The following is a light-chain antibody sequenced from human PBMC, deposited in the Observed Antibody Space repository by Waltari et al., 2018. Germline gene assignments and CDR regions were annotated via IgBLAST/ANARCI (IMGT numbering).Light chain of an antibody. CDR2: VNSDGRH. CDR1: SGHSSNV. V-gene: IGLV4-69*01. J-gene: IGLJ3*02. CDR3: QTGGHGTWV. Sequence: QLVVTQSPSASAPLGASVKLTCTLSSGHSSNVIAWLQQRPAKGPRYLMKVNSDGRHSKGDEIPDRLSGSSSGAERYLTISSLQSDDEADYYWQTGGHGTWVFGGGTKLTVL.